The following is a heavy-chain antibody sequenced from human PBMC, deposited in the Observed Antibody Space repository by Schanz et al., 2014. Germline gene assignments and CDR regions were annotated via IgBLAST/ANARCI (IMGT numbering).Heavy chain of an antibody. V-gene: IGHV1-18*04. D-gene: IGHD6-13*01. J-gene: IGHJ4*02. Sequence: QVQLVQSGAEVKKPGSSMKVSCKASGGTFSTYPINWLRQAPGQGLEWMGRISTSNGNTNYIQKLQGRVTMTTDTSTSTAYMELRSLRSDDTAVYYCARSGSSNWYFFDYWGQGTLVTVSS. CDR2: ISTSNGNT. CDR3: ARSGSSNWYFFDY. CDR1: GGTFSTYP.